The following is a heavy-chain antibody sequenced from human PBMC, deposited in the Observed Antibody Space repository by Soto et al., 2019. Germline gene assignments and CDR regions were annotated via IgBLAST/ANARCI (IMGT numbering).Heavy chain of an antibody. V-gene: IGHV1-18*01. D-gene: IGHD2-15*01. CDR1: GYTFTNYG. CDR2: ISAYTGNT. Sequence: QVQLVQSGAEVKKPGASVKVSCKASGYTFTNYGISWVRQATGQGLEWMGWISAYTGNTKYAQKFQGRVTMTPETSTNTAFMDLRSLSSYDTAMYYCARGGGSNWDPDYWGQGTLVNVSS. J-gene: IGHJ4*02. CDR3: ARGGGSNWDPDY.